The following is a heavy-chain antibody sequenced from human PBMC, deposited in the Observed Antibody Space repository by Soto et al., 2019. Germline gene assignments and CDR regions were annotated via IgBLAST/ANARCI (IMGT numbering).Heavy chain of an antibody. D-gene: IGHD5-18*01. J-gene: IGHJ4*02. V-gene: IGHV1-69*13. Sequence: VASVKVSCKASGGTFSSYAISWVRQAPGQELEWMGGIIPIFGTANYAQKFQGRVTITADESTSTAYMELSSLRSEDTAVYYCSGDTSMGCYWGQGTLVTVSS. CDR2: IIPIFGTA. CDR1: GGTFSSYA. CDR3: SGDTSMGCY.